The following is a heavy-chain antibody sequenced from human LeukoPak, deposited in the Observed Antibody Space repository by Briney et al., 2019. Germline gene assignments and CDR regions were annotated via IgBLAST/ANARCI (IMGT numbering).Heavy chain of an antibody. V-gene: IGHV3-23*01. J-gene: IGHJ4*02. CDR2: ISGSGGST. D-gene: IGHD1-26*01. CDR1: GFTFSSYA. CDR3: TTVEWGGKDY. Sequence: GGSLRLSCAASGFTFSSYAMSWVRQAPGKGLEWVSAISGSGGSTYYADSVKGRFTISRDNSKNTLYLQMNSLKTEDTAVYYCTTVEWGGKDYWGQGALVTVSS.